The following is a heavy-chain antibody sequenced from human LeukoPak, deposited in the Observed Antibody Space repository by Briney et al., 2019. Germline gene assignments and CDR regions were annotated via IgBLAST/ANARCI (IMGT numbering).Heavy chain of an antibody. CDR2: ISYDGSTE. Sequence: PGGSLRLSCAASGFAFSSYGVHWVRQAPGKGLEWVAVISYDGSTEYYIDSVKDRFTISRDNFKNTLYLQMNSLRAEDTAVYYCAKETYSTSWQLDSWGQGTLVTVSS. CDR3: AKETYSTSWQLDS. CDR1: GFAFSSYG. D-gene: IGHD2-2*01. J-gene: IGHJ4*02. V-gene: IGHV3-30*18.